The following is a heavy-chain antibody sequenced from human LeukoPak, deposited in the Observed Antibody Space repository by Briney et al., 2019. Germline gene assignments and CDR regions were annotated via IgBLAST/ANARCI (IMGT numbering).Heavy chain of an antibody. CDR3: ARDDLMSGWYHFDY. Sequence: GASVKVSCKASGGTFSSYAISWVRQAPGQGLEWMGGIIPIFGTANYAQRFQGRVTITADKSTSTAYMELSSLRSEDTAVYYCARDDLMSGWYHFDYWGQGTLVTVSS. CDR1: GGTFSSYA. V-gene: IGHV1-69*06. J-gene: IGHJ4*02. D-gene: IGHD6-19*01. CDR2: IIPIFGTA.